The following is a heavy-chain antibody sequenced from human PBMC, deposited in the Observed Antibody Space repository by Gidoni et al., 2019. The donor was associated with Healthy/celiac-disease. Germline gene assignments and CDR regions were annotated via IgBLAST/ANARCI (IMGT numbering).Heavy chain of an antibody. CDR1: GFTFSSYG. Sequence: QVQLVESGGGVVQPGGSLRLSCAASGFTFSSYGMHWVRQAPGKGLEWVEFIRYDGSNKYYADSVKGRFTISRDNSKNTLYLQMNSLRAEDTAVYYCAKDPQGPLIAAAGYFDYWGQGTLVTVSS. CDR3: AKDPQGPLIAAAGYFDY. J-gene: IGHJ4*02. CDR2: IRYDGSNK. V-gene: IGHV3-30*02. D-gene: IGHD6-13*01.